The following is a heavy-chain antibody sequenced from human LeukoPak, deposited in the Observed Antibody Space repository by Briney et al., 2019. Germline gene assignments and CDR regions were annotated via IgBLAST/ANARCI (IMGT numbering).Heavy chain of an antibody. CDR1: GYTFTSYY. CDR2: INPSGGST. V-gene: IGHV1-46*01. J-gene: IGHJ4*02. Sequence: EASVKVSCKASGYTFTSYYMHWVRQAPGQELEWMGIINPSGGSTSYAQKFQGRVTMTRDTSTGTIYMEMTSLRSDDTAIYYCARTLYIAAAPGGFDYWGQGTLLTVSS. D-gene: IGHD6-13*01. CDR3: ARTLYIAAAPGGFDY.